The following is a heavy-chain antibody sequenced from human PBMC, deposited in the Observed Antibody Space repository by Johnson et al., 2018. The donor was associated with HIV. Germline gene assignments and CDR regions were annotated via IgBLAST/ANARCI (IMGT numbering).Heavy chain of an antibody. CDR1: GFTFSSYW. CDR3: AKAYCPGCDGFEI. D-gene: IGHD2-21*01. Sequence: VQLVESGGGLVQPGGSLRLSCAASGFTFSSYWMSWVRQAPGKGLEWVANIKQDGSEKYYGDSVKGRFTISRDNSKNTLYLQMDSLRIEDTAFYYCAKAYCPGCDGFEIWGQGTMVTVSS. CDR2: IKQDGSEK. J-gene: IGHJ3*02. V-gene: IGHV3-7*01.